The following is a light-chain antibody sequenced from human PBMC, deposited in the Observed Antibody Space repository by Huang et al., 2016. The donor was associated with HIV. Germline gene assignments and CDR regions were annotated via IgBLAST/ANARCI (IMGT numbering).Light chain of an antibody. CDR1: QSVLFSSNNNNY. V-gene: IGKV4-1*01. J-gene: IGKJ1*01. CDR2: WAS. Sequence: DIVMTQSPDSLAVSLGERATINCKSSQSVLFSSNNNNYLAWYQQKPGQPPKLLIYWASTRESGVPDRFRGSGSATDFTLTISGLQAEDVAVYYCQQYYTTPWTFGQGTKVEVK. CDR3: QQYYTTPWT.